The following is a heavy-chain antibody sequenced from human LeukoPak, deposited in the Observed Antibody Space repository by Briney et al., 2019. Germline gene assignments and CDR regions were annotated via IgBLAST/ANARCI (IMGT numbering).Heavy chain of an antibody. D-gene: IGHD1-26*01. V-gene: IGHV3-48*01. CDR3: ARLSGSYREDY. Sequence: GGSLRLSCVASGFAFRNYWMYWVRQGPGTGLEWVSYISSSSSTIYYADPVKGRFTISRDNAKNSLYLQMNSLRAEDTAVYYCARLSGSYREDYWGQGTLVTVSS. J-gene: IGHJ4*02. CDR1: GFAFRNYW. CDR2: ISSSSSTI.